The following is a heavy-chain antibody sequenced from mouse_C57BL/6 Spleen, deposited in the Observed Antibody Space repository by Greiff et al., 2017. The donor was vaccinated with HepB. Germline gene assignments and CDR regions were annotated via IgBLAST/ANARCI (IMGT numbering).Heavy chain of an antibody. J-gene: IGHJ4*01. Sequence: VQLQQPGAELVKPGASVKVSCKASGYTFTSYWMHWVKQRPGQGLEWIGRIHPSDSDTNYNQKFKGKATLTVDKSSSTAYMQLSSLTSEDSAFYYCAPYSNSYAMDYWGQGTSVTVSS. CDR1: GYTFTSYW. CDR3: APYSNSYAMDY. V-gene: IGHV1-74*01. D-gene: IGHD2-5*01. CDR2: IHPSDSDT.